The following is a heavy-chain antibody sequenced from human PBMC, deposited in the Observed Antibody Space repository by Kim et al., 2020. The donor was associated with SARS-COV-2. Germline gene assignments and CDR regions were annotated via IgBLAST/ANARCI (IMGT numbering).Heavy chain of an antibody. Sequence: SETLSLTCAVYGGSFSGHYWNWIRQPPGMGLEWIGEINHSGSTNYNASLKSRVTLSVDTSKNQFSLKLNSVTAADTAVYYCARRAAGVDWWGQGTPVTVSS. CDR2: INHSGST. V-gene: IGHV4-34*01. CDR1: GGSFSGHY. J-gene: IGHJ4*02. CDR3: ARRAAGVDW.